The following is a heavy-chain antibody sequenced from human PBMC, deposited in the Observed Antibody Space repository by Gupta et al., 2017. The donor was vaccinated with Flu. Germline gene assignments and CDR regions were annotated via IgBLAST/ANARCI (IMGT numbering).Heavy chain of an antibody. J-gene: IGHJ4*02. CDR2: IDSAGSGT. CDR1: GFTCRNYG. Sequence: AAFGFTCRNYGMQWVRQVPGKGLVWVSRIDSAGSGTSYADSVKGRFTISRDNAKNTVNMQMNSLRAEETAVYYCGTVFEYWGPGTLVTVSS. CDR3: GTVFEY. V-gene: IGHV3-74*01.